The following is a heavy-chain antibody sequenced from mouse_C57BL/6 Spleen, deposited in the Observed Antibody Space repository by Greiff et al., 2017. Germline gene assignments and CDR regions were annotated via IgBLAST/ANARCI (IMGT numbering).Heavy chain of an antibody. CDR2: IDPSDSYT. D-gene: IGHD1-1*01. V-gene: IGHV1-69*01. J-gene: IGHJ1*03. Sequence: QVQLQQPGAELVMPGASVKLSCKASGYTFTSYWMHWVKQRPGQGLEWIGEIDPSDSYTNYNQKFKGKSTLTVDKSSSTAYMQLSSLTSEDSAVYYCARRGGTTGYFDVWGTGTTVTVSS. CDR3: ARRGGTTGYFDV. CDR1: GYTFTSYW.